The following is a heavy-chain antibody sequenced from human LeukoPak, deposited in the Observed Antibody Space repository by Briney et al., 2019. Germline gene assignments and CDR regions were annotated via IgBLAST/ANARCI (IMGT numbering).Heavy chain of an antibody. CDR3: ARDPLDIVVVVGYYGMDV. CDR2: VSAYNGNT. V-gene: IGHV1-18*01. J-gene: IGHJ6*02. Sequence: ASVKVSCKASGYTFTSYGISWVRQAPGQGLEWMGWVSAYNGNTNYAQKLQGRVTMTTDTSTSTAYMELRSLRSDDTAVYYCARDPLDIVVVVGYYGMDVWGQGTTVTVSS. D-gene: IGHD2-15*01. CDR1: GYTFTSYG.